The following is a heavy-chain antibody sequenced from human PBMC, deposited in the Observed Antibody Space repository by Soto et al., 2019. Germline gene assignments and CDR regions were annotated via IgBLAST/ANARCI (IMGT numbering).Heavy chain of an antibody. D-gene: IGHD5-18*01. V-gene: IGHV3-30*03. CDR3: ATDIVRYTYGACDY. Sequence: QVQLVESGGAVVQPGKSLRLSCAASGFTFSSYGMYWVRQAPGKGLEWVAAIAYDGSNKYHGDSVKGRFTISRDNSKNTLYLQMNSLRVEDTAVYYCATDIVRYTYGACDYWGQGALVTVSS. J-gene: IGHJ4*02. CDR2: IAYDGSNK. CDR1: GFTFSSYG.